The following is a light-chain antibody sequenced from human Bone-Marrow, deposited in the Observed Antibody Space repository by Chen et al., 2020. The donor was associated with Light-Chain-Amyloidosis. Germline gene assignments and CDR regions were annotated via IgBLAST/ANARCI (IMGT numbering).Light chain of an antibody. Sequence: DIQVTQSPPSLSASVGDRVIITCRASQDISNYLSWYQQKPGKAPKLLIFTASSLQSGVPSRFSGSGSETDFTLTISSLQPEDFATYYCQQSQSTPFTFGRGTKLEIK. J-gene: IGKJ2*01. CDR1: QDISNY. CDR3: QQSQSTPFT. CDR2: TAS. V-gene: IGKV1-39*01.